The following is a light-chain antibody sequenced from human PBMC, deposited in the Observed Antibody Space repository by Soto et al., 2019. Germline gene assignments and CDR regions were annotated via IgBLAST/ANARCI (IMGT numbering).Light chain of an antibody. CDR3: QQSYSTPIS. CDR1: QSVSSSY. J-gene: IGKJ5*01. CDR2: AAS. V-gene: IGKV1-39*01. Sequence: TQSPGTLSLSPGERPTLSCRASQSVSSSYLAWYQQKPGKAPKLLIYAASTLQSGVPSRFSGSGSGTDFTLTISSLQPEDFATYYCQQSYSTPISLGQGTRLEIK.